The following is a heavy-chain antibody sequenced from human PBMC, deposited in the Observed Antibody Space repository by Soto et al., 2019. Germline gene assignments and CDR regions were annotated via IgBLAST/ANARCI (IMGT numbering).Heavy chain of an antibody. D-gene: IGHD3-22*01. CDR1: GGSISSGDYY. V-gene: IGHV4-30-4*01. J-gene: IGHJ5*02. CDR2: IYYSGST. CDR3: ARELPTYYYDSTPP. Sequence: SETLSLTCTVSGGSISSGDYYWSWIRQPPGKGLEWIGYIYYSGSTYYNPSLKSRVTISVDTSKNQFSLKLSSVTAADTAVYYFARELPTYYYDSTPPWGQGTLVTVS.